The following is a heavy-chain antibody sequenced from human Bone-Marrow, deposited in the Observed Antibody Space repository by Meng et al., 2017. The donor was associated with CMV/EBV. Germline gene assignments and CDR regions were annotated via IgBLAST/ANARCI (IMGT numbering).Heavy chain of an antibody. J-gene: IGHJ4*02. CDR2: IYWNDDK. D-gene: IGHD2-21*01. Sequence: TSGVGVGWIRQPPGKALEWLALIYWNDDKRYSPSLKSRLTITEDTSKNQVVLTMTNMDPVDTATYYCAHRTDQAYCGGDCPNYFDYWGQGTLVTVSS. V-gene: IGHV2-5*01. CDR3: AHRTDQAYCGGDCPNYFDY. CDR1: TSGVG.